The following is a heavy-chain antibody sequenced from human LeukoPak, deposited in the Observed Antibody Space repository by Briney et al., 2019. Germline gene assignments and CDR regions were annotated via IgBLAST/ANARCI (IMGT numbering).Heavy chain of an antibody. J-gene: IGHJ4*02. CDR1: GYTFTRHS. Sequence: GASAKVPCKTSGYTFTRHSMHWVRQAPGQGLEWMGIINPNGGRTTYAQKIQGRVTMTRDMSTGTMYMEMSSLRSEDTAVYYCARDNNGWAWDYWGQGTLVTVPS. CDR3: ARDNNGWAWDY. V-gene: IGHV1-46*01. D-gene: IGHD6-19*01. CDR2: INPNGGRT.